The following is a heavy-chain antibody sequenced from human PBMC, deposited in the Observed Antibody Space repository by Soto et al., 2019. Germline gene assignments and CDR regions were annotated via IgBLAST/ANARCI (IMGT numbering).Heavy chain of an antibody. CDR3: ARAAFDYSNYYFDY. D-gene: IGHD4-4*01. Sequence: SETLSLTCTVSGGSISSGGYYWSWIRQHPGKGLEWIGYIYYSGSTYYNPSLKSRVTISVDTSKNQFSLKLSSVTAADTAVYYCARAAFDYSNYYFDYWGQGTLVTVSS. J-gene: IGHJ4*02. V-gene: IGHV4-31*03. CDR2: IYYSGST. CDR1: GGSISSGGYY.